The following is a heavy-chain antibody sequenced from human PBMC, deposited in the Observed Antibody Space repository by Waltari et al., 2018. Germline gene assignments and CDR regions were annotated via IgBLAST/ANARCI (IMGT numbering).Heavy chain of an antibody. D-gene: IGHD1-7*01. CDR2: IKHDGSEK. Sequence: EVQLVESGGDLVQPGGSLRLSCVASGFTFGSYWMTWVRQVPGKGLEWVANIKHDGSEKYYVDSVMGRFTVSRDNAKNSLYLQMNSLRVEDTAVYYCARGGGFRNYNCDYWGQGTLVTVSS. CDR1: GFTFGSYW. J-gene: IGHJ4*02. V-gene: IGHV3-7*01. CDR3: ARGGGFRNYNCDY.